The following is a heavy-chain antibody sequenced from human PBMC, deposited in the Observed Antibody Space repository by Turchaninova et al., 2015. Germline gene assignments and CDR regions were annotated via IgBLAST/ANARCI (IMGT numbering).Heavy chain of an antibody. Sequence: QVQLVQSWAEVKKPGASAKVSWNASGYTFTSYYMHWVRKAPGQGLEWMGIINPSGGSTSYVKKVQGRVTMTRDTSTSTVYMELSSLRSEDTAVYYGAREPYSRRGIDYWGQGTLVTVSS. V-gene: IGHV1-46*01. CDR3: AREPYSRRGIDY. CDR2: INPSGGST. CDR1: GYTFTSYY. J-gene: IGHJ4*02. D-gene: IGHD5-12*01.